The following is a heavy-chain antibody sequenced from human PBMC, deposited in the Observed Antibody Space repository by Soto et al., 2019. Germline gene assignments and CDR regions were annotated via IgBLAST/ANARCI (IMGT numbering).Heavy chain of an antibody. CDR2: IYHSGST. Sequence: QVQLQESGAGLVKPSQTLSLTCTVSGGSISSGDHYWSWIRQPPGKGLEWIGYIYHSGSTYYNPSLKSRVTISVDTSKNPFSLKLSSVTAADTAVYYCARLGGSAATAFDIWGQGTMVTVSS. CDR1: GGSISSGDHY. CDR3: ARLGGSAATAFDI. J-gene: IGHJ3*02. D-gene: IGHD2-15*01. V-gene: IGHV4-30-4*01.